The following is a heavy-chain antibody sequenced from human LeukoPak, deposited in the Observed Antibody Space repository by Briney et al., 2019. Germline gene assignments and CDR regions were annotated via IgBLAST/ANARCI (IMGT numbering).Heavy chain of an antibody. V-gene: IGHV4-31*03. Sequence: SETLSLTCTVSGGSFSSSGYPWNWLRQPPGKTLGWIGHISYSGNTYYNPSLKSRVTLSVDASKNQFSLNLTSVTAADTAIYYCARDFLRTASPDAFDFWGQGTMVTVSS. CDR3: ARDFLRTASPDAFDF. J-gene: IGHJ3*01. CDR2: ISYSGNT. CDR1: GGSFSSSGYP. D-gene: IGHD2-21*02.